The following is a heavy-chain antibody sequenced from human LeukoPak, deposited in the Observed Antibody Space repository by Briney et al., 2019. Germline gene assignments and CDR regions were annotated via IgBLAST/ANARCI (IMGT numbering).Heavy chain of an antibody. CDR1: GFTFSSYG. V-gene: IGHV3-33*01. CDR2: IWYDGNNK. D-gene: IGHD2-15*01. CDR3: ARHHCSGGDCYFFD. Sequence: LAGGSLRLSCAASGFTFSSYGMHWVRQAPGKGLEWVALIWYDGNNKYYADSVKGRFTISRDNSKNTLYLQLNSLRAEDTAVYYCARHHCSGGDCYFFDWGQGTLVTVSS. J-gene: IGHJ4*02.